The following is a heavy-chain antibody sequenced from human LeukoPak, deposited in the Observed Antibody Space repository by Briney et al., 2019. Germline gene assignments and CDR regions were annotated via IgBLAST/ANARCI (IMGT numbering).Heavy chain of an antibody. CDR2: IYYSGST. V-gene: IGHV4-30-4*08. Sequence: SQTLSLTCTVSGGSISSGDYYWSWIRQPPGKGLEWIGYIYYSGSTYYNPSLKSRVTISVDTSKYQFSLKLSSVTAADTAVYYCARGSGSYHPWDFDYWGQGTLVTVSS. D-gene: IGHD1-26*01. CDR1: GGSISSGDYY. CDR3: ARGSGSYHPWDFDY. J-gene: IGHJ4*02.